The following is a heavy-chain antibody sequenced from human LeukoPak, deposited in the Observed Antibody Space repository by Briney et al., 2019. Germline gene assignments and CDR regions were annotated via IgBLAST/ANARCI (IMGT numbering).Heavy chain of an antibody. CDR1: GFTFSNYS. CDR2: ISGSDTST. D-gene: IGHD2-2*02. Sequence: GGSLGLSCAASGFTFSNYSMTWVRQAPGKGLEWVSSISGSDTSTYYADSVKGRFTISRDNSKNTLELQMDSLRAEDTAVYYRTKARSASSSSCYNYWGQGILVTVSS. J-gene: IGHJ4*02. V-gene: IGHV3-23*01. CDR3: TKARSASSSSCYNY.